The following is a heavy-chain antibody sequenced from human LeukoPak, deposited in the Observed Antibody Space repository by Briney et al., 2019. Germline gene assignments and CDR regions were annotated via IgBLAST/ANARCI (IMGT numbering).Heavy chain of an antibody. Sequence: PGGSLRLSCAASGFIFSNDAMHWVRQAPGKGLEWVAFIWFDGSNKHYADSVKGRFTISRDNSKNTLYLQMNSLRAEDTAVYYCARDRRLGELSLWNEYYFDYWGQGTLVTVSS. CDR1: GFIFSNDA. D-gene: IGHD3-16*02. V-gene: IGHV3-30*02. CDR2: IWFDGSNK. CDR3: ARDRRLGELSLWNEYYFDY. J-gene: IGHJ4*02.